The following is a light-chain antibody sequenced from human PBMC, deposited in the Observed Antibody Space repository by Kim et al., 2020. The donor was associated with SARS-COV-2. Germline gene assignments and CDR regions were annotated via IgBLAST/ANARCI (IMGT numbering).Light chain of an antibody. CDR2: GSS. V-gene: IGKV3-20*01. CDR1: QSVDNRY. J-gene: IGKJ1*01. Sequence: EIMLTQCPGTLSLSPGERATLSCRASQSVDNRYLAWYQQKPGQPPRLLTYGSSNRATGIPDRFSGSGSGTDFTLTISRLEPEDFAVYYCQQFSKSSWTFGQGTKVDIK. CDR3: QQFSKSSWT.